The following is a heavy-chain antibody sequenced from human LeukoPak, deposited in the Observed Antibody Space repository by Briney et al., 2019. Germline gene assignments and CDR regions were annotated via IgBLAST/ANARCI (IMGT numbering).Heavy chain of an antibody. CDR1: RDSISRGSYY. J-gene: IGHJ5*02. Sequence: SETLSLTCTVSRDSISRGSYYWGWIRQPPGKGLEWIGTIYYSGSTYYNPSLKSRVTISVDTAKNYFSLSLSSVTAADTALYYCARQDYVSSYFDPWGQGTLVTVSS. CDR3: ARQDYVSSYFDP. CDR2: IYYSGST. V-gene: IGHV4-39*01. D-gene: IGHD4-17*01.